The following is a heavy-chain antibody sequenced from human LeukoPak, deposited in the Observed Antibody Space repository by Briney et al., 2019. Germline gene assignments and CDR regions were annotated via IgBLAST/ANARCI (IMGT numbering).Heavy chain of an antibody. Sequence: GGSLRLSCAASGFTFNRHGMSWVRQSPGRGLEWVAGISVSGDMTYYADSVRGRFTISRDNSKNMVYLQMNSLRAGDMAVYYCARDGENYDKSLGPFDPWGQGTLVTVSS. J-gene: IGHJ5*02. CDR3: ARDGENYDKSLGPFDP. CDR2: ISVSGDMT. CDR1: GFTFNRHG. V-gene: IGHV3-23*01. D-gene: IGHD3-9*01.